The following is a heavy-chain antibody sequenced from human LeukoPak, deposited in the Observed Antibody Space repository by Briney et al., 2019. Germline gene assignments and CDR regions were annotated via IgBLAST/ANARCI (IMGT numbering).Heavy chain of an antibody. Sequence: PRGSLRLSCAASGFTFSSYSMNWVRQAPGKGLEWVSSISSSSSYIYYADSVKGRFTISRDNSKNTLYLQMNSLRAEDTAVYYCAKDIAVAGIFENNFDYWGQGTLVTVSS. J-gene: IGHJ4*02. D-gene: IGHD6-19*01. CDR1: GFTFSSYS. CDR3: AKDIAVAGIFENNFDY. CDR2: ISSSSSYI. V-gene: IGHV3-21*01.